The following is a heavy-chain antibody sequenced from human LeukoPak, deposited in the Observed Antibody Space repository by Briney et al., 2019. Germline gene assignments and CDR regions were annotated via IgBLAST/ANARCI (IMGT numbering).Heavy chain of an antibody. V-gene: IGHV3-74*01. D-gene: IGHD6-19*01. J-gene: IGHJ4*02. Sequence: GGSLRLSCAASGFTFSSYWMHWVRQAPGKGLVWVSRINGDGSSTSYADSVKGRFTISRDNAKNTLSLQMNSLRAEDTAVYYCASSSGWPPYLDYWGQGTLVTVSS. CDR1: GFTFSSYW. CDR2: INGDGSST. CDR3: ASSSGWPPYLDY.